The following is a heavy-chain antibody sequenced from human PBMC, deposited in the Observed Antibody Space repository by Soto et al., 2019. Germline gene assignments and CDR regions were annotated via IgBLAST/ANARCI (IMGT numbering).Heavy chain of an antibody. CDR2: ISAGGGNT. CDR1: GFAFGNSA. V-gene: IGHV3-23*01. CDR3: AKVLSAKYYFAY. Sequence: EVQLLESGGDSVQPGGSLRLSCAASGFAFGNSAMSWVRQAPGKGLEWVSTISAGGGNTYYADSVRGRFTISRDNSKNTLYLQMNSLRAEDTAVYYCAKVLSAKYYFAYWGQGTLVTVSS. D-gene: IGHD3-3*01. J-gene: IGHJ4*02.